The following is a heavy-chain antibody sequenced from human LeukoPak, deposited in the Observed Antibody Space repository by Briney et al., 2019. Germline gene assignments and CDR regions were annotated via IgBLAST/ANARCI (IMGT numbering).Heavy chain of an antibody. J-gene: IGHJ4*02. V-gene: IGHV3-23*01. CDR2: ISGSGGST. CDR1: GFTFSSYA. CDR3: AKSQQWLVQADFDY. D-gene: IGHD6-19*01. Sequence: GRSLRLSCAASGFTFSSYAMSWVRQAPGKGLEWVSAISGSGGSTYYADSVKGRFTISRDNSKNTLYLQMNSLRAEDTAVYYCAKSQQWLVQADFDYWGQGTLVTVSS.